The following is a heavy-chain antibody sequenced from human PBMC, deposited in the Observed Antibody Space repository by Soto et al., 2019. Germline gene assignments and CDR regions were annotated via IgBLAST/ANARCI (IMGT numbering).Heavy chain of an antibody. Sequence: QVQLVESGGGVVQPGRSLRLSCAASGFTFSSYAMHWVRQAPGKGLEWVAVISYDGSNKYYADSVKGRFTISRDNSKNTLYLQMNSLRAEDTAVYYCARGPLFSGDIVVVPAAMGFDYWGQGTLVTVSS. V-gene: IGHV3-30-3*01. J-gene: IGHJ4*02. CDR1: GFTFSSYA. D-gene: IGHD2-2*01. CDR2: ISYDGSNK. CDR3: ARGPLFSGDIVVVPAAMGFDY.